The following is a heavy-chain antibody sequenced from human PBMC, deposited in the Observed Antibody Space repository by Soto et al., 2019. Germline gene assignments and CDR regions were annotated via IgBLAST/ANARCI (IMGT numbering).Heavy chain of an antibody. CDR3: AGDNSDSSSWRRTRDYYGMDV. Sequence: QMQLVQSGAEVKKTGSSVKVSCKASGYTFTYRYLHWVRQAPGQALEWMGWITPFNGNTNYAQKFQDKVTITRDRSMSTAYMELSSLRSEDTAMYYCAGDNSDSSSWRRTRDYYGMDVWGQGTTVTVSS. V-gene: IGHV1-45*02. CDR2: ITPFNGNT. J-gene: IGHJ6*02. CDR1: GYTFTYRY. D-gene: IGHD6-13*01.